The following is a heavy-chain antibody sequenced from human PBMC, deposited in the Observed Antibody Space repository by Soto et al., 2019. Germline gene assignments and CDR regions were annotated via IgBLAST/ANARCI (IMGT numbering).Heavy chain of an antibody. Sequence: SETLSLTCTVSDGSISSYYWSWIRQPPGKGLEWIGYIYGTGTTNYAPSLKSRVTMSLHTSKNQFSLTLISVTAADTAMYYCAGFSSGTYLFGLWGPGTLVPVSS. J-gene: IGHJ4*02. CDR3: AGFSSGTYLFGL. V-gene: IGHV4-59*01. CDR2: IYGTGTT. CDR1: DGSISSYY. D-gene: IGHD1-26*01.